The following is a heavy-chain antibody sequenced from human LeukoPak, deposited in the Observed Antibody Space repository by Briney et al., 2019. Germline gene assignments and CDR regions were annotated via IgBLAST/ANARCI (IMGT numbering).Heavy chain of an antibody. V-gene: IGHV5-51*01. Sequence: GESLKISCKGSGYRFTSYWIGWVRQLPGKGLEWMGFIYPGDSDTRYSPSFQGQVTISADKSMSTAYLQWSSLKASDTAMYYCARRRGRYSGDAFDIWGQGTLVTVSS. D-gene: IGHD1-26*01. CDR1: GYRFTSYW. CDR3: ARRRGRYSGDAFDI. J-gene: IGHJ4*02. CDR2: IYPGDSDT.